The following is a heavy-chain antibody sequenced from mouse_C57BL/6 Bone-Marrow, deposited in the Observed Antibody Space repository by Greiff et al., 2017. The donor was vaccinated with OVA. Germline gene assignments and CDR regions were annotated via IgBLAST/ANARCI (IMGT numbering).Heavy chain of an antibody. Sequence: VKLMESGAELARPGASVKLSCKASGYTFTSYGISWVKQRTGQGLEWIGEIYPRSGNTYYNEKFKGKATLTADKSSSTAYMELRSLTSEDSAVYFCAREGANWGFDYWGQGTTLTVSS. CDR1: GYTFTSYG. V-gene: IGHV1-81*01. J-gene: IGHJ2*01. CDR2: IYPRSGNT. D-gene: IGHD4-1*01. CDR3: AREGANWGFDY.